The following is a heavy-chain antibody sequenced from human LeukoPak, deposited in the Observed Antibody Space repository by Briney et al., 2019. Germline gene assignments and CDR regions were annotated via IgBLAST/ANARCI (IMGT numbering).Heavy chain of an antibody. Sequence: ASVKVSCKASGYTFTSYDINWVRQATGQGLEWMGWMNPNSGNTGYAQKFQGRVTMTRNTSISTAYMELSSLRSEDTAVYYCVRVYYDSSGYYYGYYYYMDVWGKGTTVTISS. CDR3: VRVYYDSSGYYYGYYYYMDV. CDR1: GYTFTSYD. D-gene: IGHD3-22*01. V-gene: IGHV1-8*01. CDR2: MNPNSGNT. J-gene: IGHJ6*03.